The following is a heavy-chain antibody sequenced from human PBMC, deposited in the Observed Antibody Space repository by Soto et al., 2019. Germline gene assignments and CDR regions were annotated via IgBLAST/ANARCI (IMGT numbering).Heavy chain of an antibody. CDR1: GYTFTGYY. V-gene: IGHV1-2*02. CDR3: ARVRFLEWLSEVNAFDP. CDR2: INPNSGGT. Sequence: ASVKVSCKASGYTFTGYYMSWVRQAPGQGLEWMGWINPNSGGTNYAQKFQGRVTMTRDTSISTAYMELSRLRSDDTAVYYCARVRFLEWLSEVNAFDPWGQGTLVTVSS. J-gene: IGHJ5*02. D-gene: IGHD3-3*01.